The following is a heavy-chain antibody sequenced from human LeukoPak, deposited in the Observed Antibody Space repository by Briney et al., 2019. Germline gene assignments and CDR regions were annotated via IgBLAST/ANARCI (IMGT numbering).Heavy chain of an antibody. CDR2: IYYSGST. CDR3: ARSTFEYSTSSGFDY. V-gene: IGHV4-59*08. Sequence: SETLSLTCIVSGGSISSYYWSWIRQPLGKGLEWIGYIYYSGSTNYNPSVKSRVTISVDTSKNQFSLKLSSVTAADTAVYYCARSTFEYSTSSGFDYWGQGTLVTVSS. J-gene: IGHJ4*02. CDR1: GGSISSYY. D-gene: IGHD6-6*01.